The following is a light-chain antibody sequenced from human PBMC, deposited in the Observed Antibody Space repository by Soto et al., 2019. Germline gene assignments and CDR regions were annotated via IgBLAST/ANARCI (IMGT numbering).Light chain of an antibody. CDR2: DAS. J-gene: IGKJ4*01. V-gene: IGKV3-20*01. CDR1: QSVSSSY. Sequence: EIVLTQSPGTLSLSPGERTTLSCRASQSVSSSYLAWYQQKPGQAPRLLIYDASSRATGIPDRFSGSGSGTDFTLTISSLEPEDFAVYYCQQFSSYPLTFGGGTKVDIK. CDR3: QQFSSYPLT.